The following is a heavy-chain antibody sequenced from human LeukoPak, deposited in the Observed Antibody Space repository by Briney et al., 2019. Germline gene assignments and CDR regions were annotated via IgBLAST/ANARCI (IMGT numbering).Heavy chain of an antibody. V-gene: IGHV3-53*01. CDR2: IYPAGTT. J-gene: IGHJ5*02. CDR3: AREQAYWFGP. CDR1: GFTVSNSY. Sequence: GGSLRLSCAASGFTVSNSYMTWVRQAPGKGLEWVSFIYPAGTTSYADSVKGRFTISRDSPKNTLHLQMNSLRADDTAVYYCAREQAYWFGPWGQGSLVTVSS.